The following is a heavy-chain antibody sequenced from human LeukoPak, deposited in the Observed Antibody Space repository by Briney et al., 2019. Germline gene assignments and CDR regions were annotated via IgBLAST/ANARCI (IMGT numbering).Heavy chain of an antibody. CDR1: GYTFTSYD. CDR3: VRPNHQYDSSGYYPFLD. Sequence: ASVKVSCKASGYTFTSYDINWVRQATGQGLEWMGWMNPKSGNTGYAQKFQGRITMTRDTSISTAYMELSSLRSEDTAVYYCVRPNHQYDSSGYYPFLDWGQGTLVTVSS. D-gene: IGHD3-22*01. J-gene: IGHJ4*02. V-gene: IGHV1-8*01. CDR2: MNPKSGNT.